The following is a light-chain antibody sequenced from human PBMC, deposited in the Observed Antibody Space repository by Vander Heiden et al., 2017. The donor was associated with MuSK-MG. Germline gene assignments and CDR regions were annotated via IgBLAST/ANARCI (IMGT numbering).Light chain of an antibody. CDR3: QVWDSSSDHVV. Sequence: SYVLTQPPSVSVAPGKTARITCGGNNIGSKSVHWYQQKPGQAPVLVVCDDSDRHSGIPERFSGSNSGNTATLTISRVEAGDEADYYCQVWDSSSDHVVFGGGTKRTVL. CDR2: DDS. CDR1: NIGSKS. J-gene: IGLJ2*01. V-gene: IGLV3-21*03.